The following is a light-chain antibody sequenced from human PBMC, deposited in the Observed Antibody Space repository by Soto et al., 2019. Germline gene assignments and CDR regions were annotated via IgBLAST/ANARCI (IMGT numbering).Light chain of an antibody. CDR3: SSYTRGTFVV. CDR2: DVN. CDR1: SSDVGGYNS. J-gene: IGLJ2*01. Sequence: QSALTQPASVSGSPGQSITISCTGTSSDVGGYNSVSWYQQHPGKAPTLMIYDVNNRPSGVSNRFSGSKSGDTASLTISGLQAEDEADYYCSSYTRGTFVVFGGGTKLTVL. V-gene: IGLV2-14*01.